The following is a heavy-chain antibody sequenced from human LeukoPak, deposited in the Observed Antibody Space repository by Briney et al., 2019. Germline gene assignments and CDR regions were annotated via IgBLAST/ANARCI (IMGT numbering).Heavy chain of an antibody. CDR1: GFTFSSYS. CDR2: ISSSSSTI. Sequence: GGSLRLSCAASGFTFSSYSMNWVRQAPGKGLEWVSYISSSSSTIYYADSVKGRFAISRDNAKNSLYLQMNSLRAEDTAVYYCARDRLRYSSSSRAFDIWSQGTMVTVSS. CDR3: ARDRLRYSSSSRAFDI. J-gene: IGHJ3*02. D-gene: IGHD6-6*01. V-gene: IGHV3-48*01.